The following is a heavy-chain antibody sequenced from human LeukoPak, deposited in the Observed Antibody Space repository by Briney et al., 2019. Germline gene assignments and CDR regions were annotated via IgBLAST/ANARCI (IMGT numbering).Heavy chain of an antibody. CDR3: ASTHIHGGAFDI. Sequence: SETLSLTCTVSGGSISSGLYYWSWIRQPAGTGLECIGRIYSSGSTNFNPSLKSRVSLSVDTSKNQFSLNLSAVTAADTAVYYCASTHIHGGAFDIWGQGTVVTVSS. CDR2: IYSSGST. V-gene: IGHV4-61*02. D-gene: IGHD2-21*01. CDR1: GGSISSGLYY. J-gene: IGHJ3*02.